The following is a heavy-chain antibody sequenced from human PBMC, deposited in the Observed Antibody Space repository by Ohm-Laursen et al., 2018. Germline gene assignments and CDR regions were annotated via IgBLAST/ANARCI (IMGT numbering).Heavy chain of an antibody. V-gene: IGHV3-21*04. CDR3: AKVEGYAGAH. D-gene: IGHD3-16*01. Sequence: SLRLSCAASGFTFSSYGLHWVRQAPGKGLGWVSSISSSSSYIYYADSVKGRFTISRDNAKNSLYLQMNSLRAEDTALYYCAKVEGYAGAHWGQGTLVTVSS. J-gene: IGHJ4*02. CDR2: ISSSSSYI. CDR1: GFTFSSYG.